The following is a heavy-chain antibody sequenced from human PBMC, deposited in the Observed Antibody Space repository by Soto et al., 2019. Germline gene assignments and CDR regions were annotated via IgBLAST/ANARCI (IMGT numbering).Heavy chain of an antibody. D-gene: IGHD2-2*01. CDR2: INHSGST. Sequence: SETLSLTCAVYGGSFSGYYWSWIRQPPGKGLEWIGEINHSGSTNYNPSLKSRVTISVDTSKNQFSLKLSSVTAADTAVYYCARGGGNDSRIVVVPAAYYFDYWGQGTLVTVSS. J-gene: IGHJ4*02. CDR3: ARGGGNDSRIVVVPAAYYFDY. CDR1: GGSFSGYY. V-gene: IGHV4-34*01.